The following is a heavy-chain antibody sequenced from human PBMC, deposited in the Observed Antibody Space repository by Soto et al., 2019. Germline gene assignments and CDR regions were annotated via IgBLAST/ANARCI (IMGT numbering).Heavy chain of an antibody. CDR1: GGALSSGGYS. V-gene: IGHV4-30-2*01. CDR2: IYDGST. Sequence: QLQLQESGSGLVKPSQTLSLTCAVSGGALSSGGYSWRWLRQPPGKGLEWMGYIYDGSTYYNPSLKSRVNMSVDRSKNQFYLKLSSVCAADTAVYYCARAGGLGAVAVDYWGQGTLVTVSS. J-gene: IGHJ4*02. D-gene: IGHD6-19*01. CDR3: ARAGGLGAVAVDY.